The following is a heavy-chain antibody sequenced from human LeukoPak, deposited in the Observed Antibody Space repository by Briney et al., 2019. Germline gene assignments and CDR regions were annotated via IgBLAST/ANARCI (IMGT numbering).Heavy chain of an antibody. V-gene: IGHV3-21*01. J-gene: IGHJ3*02. CDR3: ERALTYYYDSSAYSPDAFNI. Sequence: GGSLRLSCAASGFTFSSYTMNWVRQAPGKGLEWVSSISGSSSYIYYADSVKGRFTISRDNAKNSLYLQMNSLRAEDTAVYYCERALTYYYDSSAYSPDAFNIWGQGTMVTVSS. D-gene: IGHD3-22*01. CDR1: GFTFSSYT. CDR2: ISGSSSYI.